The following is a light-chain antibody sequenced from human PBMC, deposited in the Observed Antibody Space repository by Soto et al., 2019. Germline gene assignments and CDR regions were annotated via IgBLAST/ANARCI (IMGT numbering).Light chain of an antibody. CDR1: NIGSKS. CDR3: QVWDSSSDHRV. J-gene: IGLJ2*01. Sequence: SYELTQTPSVSVTPGKTARITCGGDNIGSKSVHWYQQKPGQAPVLVIYYDSDRPSGISGRFSGSNSGNTATLTISRVEAGDEADYYCQVWDSSSDHRVFGGGTKLTVL. CDR2: YDS. V-gene: IGLV3-21*04.